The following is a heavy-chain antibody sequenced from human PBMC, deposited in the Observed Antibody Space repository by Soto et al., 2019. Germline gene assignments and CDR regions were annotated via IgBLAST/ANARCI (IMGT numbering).Heavy chain of an antibody. CDR2: ISYDGSNK. CDR3: AKQVEMATVVDY. Sequence: GGSLRLSCAASGFTFSSYGMHWVRQAPGKGLEWVAVISYDGSNKYYADSVKGRFTISRDNSKNTLYLQMNSLRAEDTAVYYCAKQVEMATVVDYWGQGTLVTVSS. D-gene: IGHD4-4*01. J-gene: IGHJ4*02. V-gene: IGHV3-30*18. CDR1: GFTFSSYG.